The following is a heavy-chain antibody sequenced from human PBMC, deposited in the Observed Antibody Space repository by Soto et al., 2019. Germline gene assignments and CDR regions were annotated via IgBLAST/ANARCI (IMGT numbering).Heavy chain of an antibody. Sequence: QVQLVQSGAEVKKPGASVKVSCKASGYTFTSYGISWVRQAPGQGLEWMGGIIPIFGTANYAQKFQGRVTITADESTSTAYMELSSLRSEDTAVYYCAREREEAVYATDWGYYYYGMDVWGQGTTVTVSS. V-gene: IGHV1-69*13. D-gene: IGHD2-8*01. CDR3: AREREEAVYATDWGYYYYGMDV. CDR1: GYTFTSYG. J-gene: IGHJ6*02. CDR2: IIPIFGTA.